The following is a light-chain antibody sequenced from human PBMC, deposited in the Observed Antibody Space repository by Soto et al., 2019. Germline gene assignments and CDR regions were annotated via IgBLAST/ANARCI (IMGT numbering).Light chain of an antibody. Sequence: DIQMTQSPSSLSASVGDRVTITCRASQSISNFLNWYQQKPGKAPELLIYAASSLHSGVPSRFSGSGSGTNFTLTISSLQPEDVATYSCQQSYTTPYTVGQGTKLEIK. CDR3: QQSYTTPYT. CDR1: QSISNF. V-gene: IGKV1-39*01. CDR2: AAS. J-gene: IGKJ2*01.